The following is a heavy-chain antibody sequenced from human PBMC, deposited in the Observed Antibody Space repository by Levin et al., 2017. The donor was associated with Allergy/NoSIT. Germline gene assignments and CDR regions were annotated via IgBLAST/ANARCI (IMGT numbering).Heavy chain of an antibody. D-gene: IGHD2-15*01. CDR3: ANSRYCTGASCYSRQPDHFDY. V-gene: IGHV3-23*01. CDR1: GFTFSSNA. CDR2: ISGSGGLT. J-gene: IGHJ4*02. Sequence: GESLKISCAASGFTFSSNAMSWVRQAPGRGLEWVSSISGSGGLTDYADSVKGRFTISRDNSKNTLHLQLNGLRAEDTAMYYCANSRYCTGASCYSRQPDHFDYWGQGTLVTVSS.